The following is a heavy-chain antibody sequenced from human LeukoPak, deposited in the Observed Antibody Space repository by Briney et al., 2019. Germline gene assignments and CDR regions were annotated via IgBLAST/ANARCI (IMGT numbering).Heavy chain of an antibody. J-gene: IGHJ5*02. V-gene: IGHV1-69*04. Sequence: ASVKVSCKASGYTFTAYYIHWVRQAPGQGLEWMGRIIPILGIANYAQKFQGRVAITADKSTSTAYMELSSLRSEDTAVYYCARDSGQQLGYNWFDPWGQGTLVTVSS. D-gene: IGHD6-13*01. CDR2: IIPILGIA. CDR1: GYTFTAYY. CDR3: ARDSGQQLGYNWFDP.